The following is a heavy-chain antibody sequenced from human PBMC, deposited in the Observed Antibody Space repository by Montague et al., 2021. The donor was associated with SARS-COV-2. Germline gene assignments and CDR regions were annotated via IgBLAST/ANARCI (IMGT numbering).Heavy chain of an antibody. V-gene: IGHV4-59*01. CDR2: IFYTGST. J-gene: IGHJ4*02. D-gene: IGHD2-15*01. CDR1: GGSTSNYY. Sequence: SETLSLTCSVSGGSTSNYYWTWIRQSPGKGLQWIGYIFYTGSTKFNPSLKSRVSMSLDTSKNHFSLRLSAVTAADTARYYCARAQNICFIANCVNYFDLWGLGALGTVSS. CDR3: ARAQNICFIANCVNYFDL.